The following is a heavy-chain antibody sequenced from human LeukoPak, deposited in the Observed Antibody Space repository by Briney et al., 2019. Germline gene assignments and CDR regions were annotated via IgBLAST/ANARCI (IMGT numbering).Heavy chain of an antibody. CDR1: GDSIISYF. Sequence: PSETLSLTCNVSGDSIISYFWSWIRQPAGKGLEWIGRIHTSGGANYNPALKGRVTMSLDPSKNLFSLKVTSVSAADPAVYFCAREITGTPTYYYYYMDFLGEGTTVTVSS. CDR3: AREITGTPTYYYYYMDF. V-gene: IGHV4-4*07. J-gene: IGHJ6*03. CDR2: IHTSGGA. D-gene: IGHD2-8*02.